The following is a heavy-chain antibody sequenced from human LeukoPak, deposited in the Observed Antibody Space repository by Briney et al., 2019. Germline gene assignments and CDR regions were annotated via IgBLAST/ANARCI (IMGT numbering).Heavy chain of an antibody. Sequence: PGGSLRLSCAASGFTFSSYGMHWVRQAPGKGLEWVAVLWFDGSNTYYADSVKGRFTISRDNSKNTLYLQMNSLRAEDTAVYYCAKDPYYYDSSDYLRDVRVYFDLWGRGTLVTVSS. CDR2: LWFDGSNT. J-gene: IGHJ2*01. D-gene: IGHD3-22*01. V-gene: IGHV3-33*06. CDR3: AKDPYYYDSSDYLRDVRVYFDL. CDR1: GFTFSSYG.